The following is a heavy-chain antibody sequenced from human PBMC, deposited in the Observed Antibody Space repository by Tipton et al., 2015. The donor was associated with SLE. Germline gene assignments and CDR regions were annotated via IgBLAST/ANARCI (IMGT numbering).Heavy chain of an antibody. J-gene: IGHJ3*02. V-gene: IGHV4-59*01. CDR1: GGSISSYY. CDR2: IYYGGST. Sequence: TLSLTCTVSGGSISSYYWSWIRQPPGKGLEWIGYIYYGGSTNYNPSLKSRVTISVDTSKNQFSLKLSSVTAADTAVYYCASTIVVAPWAFDIWGQGTMVTVSS. D-gene: IGHD3-22*01. CDR3: ASTIVVAPWAFDI.